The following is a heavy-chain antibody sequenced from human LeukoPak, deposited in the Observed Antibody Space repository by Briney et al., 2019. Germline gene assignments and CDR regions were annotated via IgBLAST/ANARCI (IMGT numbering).Heavy chain of an antibody. J-gene: IGHJ5*02. CDR2: IYHSGST. D-gene: IGHD4-23*01. CDR3: ARGGLRTVESEFDP. CDR1: GDSISSGGNN. V-gene: IGHV4-30-2*01. Sequence: PSETLSLTCTVSGDSISSGGNNWSWIRQPPGKGLEWIGYIYHSGSTYYNQSLKSRVTISVDRSKNQFSLKLNSMTAADTAVYYCARGGLRTVESEFDPWGQGTLVTVFS.